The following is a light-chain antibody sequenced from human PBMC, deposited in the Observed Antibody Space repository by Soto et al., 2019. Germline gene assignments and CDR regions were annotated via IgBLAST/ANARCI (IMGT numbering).Light chain of an antibody. J-gene: IGKJ1*01. V-gene: IGKV3-20*01. Sequence: EIVLTQSPCTLSLSPGERATLSCRASQSVSSSYLAWYQQKPGQAPRLLIYGASSRATGIPDRFSVSVSGTDFTLTISRLEPEDFAVYYCQQYGSSRTFGQGTKVDIK. CDR1: QSVSSSY. CDR2: GAS. CDR3: QQYGSSRT.